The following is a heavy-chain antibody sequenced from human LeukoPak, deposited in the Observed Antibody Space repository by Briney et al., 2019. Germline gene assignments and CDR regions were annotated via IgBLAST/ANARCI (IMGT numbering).Heavy chain of an antibody. D-gene: IGHD3-22*01. CDR1: GFTFSSYA. Sequence: PGGSLRLSCAASGFTFSSYAMHWVRQAPGKGLEWVAVISYDGSNKYYADSVKGRFTISRDNSKNTLYLQMNSLRAEDTAVYYCARDGVTYYYDSSGYYYGYYYYYYMDVWGKGTTVTVSS. CDR3: ARDGVTYYYDSSGYYYGYYYYYYMDV. V-gene: IGHV3-30*04. J-gene: IGHJ6*03. CDR2: ISYDGSNK.